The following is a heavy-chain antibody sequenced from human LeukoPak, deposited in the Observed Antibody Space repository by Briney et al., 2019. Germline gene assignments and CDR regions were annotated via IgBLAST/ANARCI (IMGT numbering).Heavy chain of an antibody. CDR1: GVSINTYY. CDR2: IYNGGDT. V-gene: IGHV4-4*09. D-gene: IGHD1-26*01. CDR3: AAGPWELDF. Sequence: SETLSLTCTVSGVSINTYYASWIRQAPGKGLEFIGFIYNGGDTNYNPSLKSRATISVDTSNNQFSLRLTSVTAADTAMYYCAAGPWELDFWGQGTLVTVSS. J-gene: IGHJ4*02.